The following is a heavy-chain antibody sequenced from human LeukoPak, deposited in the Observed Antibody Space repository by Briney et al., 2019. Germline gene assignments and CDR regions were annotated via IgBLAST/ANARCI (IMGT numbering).Heavy chain of an antibody. CDR1: GFTFSSYT. D-gene: IGHD6-25*01. CDR3: ARFAAGGSYYYMDV. Sequence: GGSLRLSCAASGFTFSSYTMNWARQPPGKGLEWVSNIGTSSTTIYYADSVKGRFTISRDNAKNSLYLQMNSLRADDTAVYYCARFAAGGSYYYMDVWGKGTTGTVSS. J-gene: IGHJ6*03. CDR2: IGTSSTTI. V-gene: IGHV3-48*01.